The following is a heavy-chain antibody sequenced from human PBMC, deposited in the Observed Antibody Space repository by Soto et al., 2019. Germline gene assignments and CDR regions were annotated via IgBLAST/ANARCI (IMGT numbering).Heavy chain of an antibody. CDR1: GFTVSSNY. CDR2: VYSGGST. V-gene: IGHV3-53*01. CDR3: TRILGTYDYGMDV. Sequence: EVQLVESGGGLTQPGASLTLSCAASGFTVSSNYMSWVRQAPGKGLEWGSVVYSGGSTYYADSVQGRFTISRDNSKNTLYLQMNSLRAEDTAVYYCTRILGTYDYGMDVWGQGTTVTVPS. D-gene: IGHD7-27*01. J-gene: IGHJ6*02.